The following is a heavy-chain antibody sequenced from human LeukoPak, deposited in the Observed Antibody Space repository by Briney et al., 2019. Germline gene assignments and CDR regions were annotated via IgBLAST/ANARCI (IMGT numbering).Heavy chain of an antibody. V-gene: IGHV1-18*01. J-gene: IGHJ6*02. D-gene: IGHD6-13*01. CDR1: GYTFTSYG. CDR3: ARDIAKYGMDV. Sequence: ASVKVSCKASGYTFTSYGISWVRQAPGQGLEWMGWISAYNGNTNYAQKLQGRVTMTTDTSTSTAYMELRSLRPDDTAVYYCARDIAKYGMDVWGQGTTVTVSS. CDR2: ISAYNGNT.